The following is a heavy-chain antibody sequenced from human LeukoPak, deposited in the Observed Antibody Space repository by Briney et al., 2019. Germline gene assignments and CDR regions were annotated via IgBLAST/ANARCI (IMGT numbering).Heavy chain of an antibody. D-gene: IGHD6-6*01. Sequence: PGGSLRLSCAASGFTVSSNYMSWVRQAPGKGLEWVAVISYDGSNKYYADSVKGRFTISRDNSKNTLYLQMNSLRAEDTAVYYCARSSIAARSLHWFDPWGQGTLVTVSS. V-gene: IGHV3-30*03. CDR3: ARSSIAARSLHWFDP. CDR1: GFTVSSNY. CDR2: ISYDGSNK. J-gene: IGHJ5*02.